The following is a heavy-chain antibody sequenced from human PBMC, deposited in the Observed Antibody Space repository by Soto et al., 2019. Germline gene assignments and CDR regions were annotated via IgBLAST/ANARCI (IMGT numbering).Heavy chain of an antibody. CDR3: AGGQSESGYCSGGSCYLSYDY. Sequence: SVKVSCKASGGTFSSYAISWVRQAPGQGLEWMGGIIPIFGTANYAQKFQGRVTITADESTSTAYMELSSLRSEDTAVYYCAGGQSESGYCSGGSCYLSYDYWGQGTLVTVSS. V-gene: IGHV1-69*13. D-gene: IGHD2-15*01. CDR2: IIPIFGTA. CDR1: GGTFSSYA. J-gene: IGHJ4*02.